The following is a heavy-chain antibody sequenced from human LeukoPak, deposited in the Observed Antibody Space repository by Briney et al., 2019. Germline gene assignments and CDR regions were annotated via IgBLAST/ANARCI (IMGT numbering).Heavy chain of an antibody. J-gene: IGHJ4*02. V-gene: IGHV3-33*01. Sequence: GGSLRLSCAASGFTFSSYGMHWVRQAPGKGLEWVAVIWYDGSNKYYADSVKGRFTISRDNSKNTLYPQMNSLRAEDTAVYYCAREGIAVAAASLAFDYWGQGTLVTVSS. CDR2: IWYDGSNK. D-gene: IGHD6-19*01. CDR3: AREGIAVAAASLAFDY. CDR1: GFTFSSYG.